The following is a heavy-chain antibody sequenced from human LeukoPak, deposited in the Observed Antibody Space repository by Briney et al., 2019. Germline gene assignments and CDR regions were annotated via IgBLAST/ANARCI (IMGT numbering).Heavy chain of an antibody. CDR2: IYTTGST. CDR3: ARERIGYCSRTSCYAGNWLDP. V-gene: IGHV4-61*02. D-gene: IGHD2-2*01. Sequence: SQTLSLTCTGPGDYISSDNYYWSWIRQPAGKGLEWIGRIYTTGSTNYNPSLKSRVSISVDTSKNQFSLKLNSVTAADTAVYYCARERIGYCSRTSCYAGNWLDPWGQGTLVTVSS. J-gene: IGHJ5*02. CDR1: GDYISSDNYY.